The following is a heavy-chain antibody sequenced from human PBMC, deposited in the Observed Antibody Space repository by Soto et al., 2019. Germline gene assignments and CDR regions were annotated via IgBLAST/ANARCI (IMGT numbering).Heavy chain of an antibody. CDR1: GFTFSSYA. D-gene: IGHD3-3*01. CDR3: AKGDYDFWSGPFHFDY. Sequence: PGGSLRLSCAASGFTFSSYAMSWVRQAPGKGLEWVSAISGSGGSTYYADSVKGRFTISRDNSKNTLYLQMNSLRAEDTAVYYCAKGDYDFWSGPFHFDYWGQGTLVTVSS. J-gene: IGHJ4*02. V-gene: IGHV3-23*01. CDR2: ISGSGGST.